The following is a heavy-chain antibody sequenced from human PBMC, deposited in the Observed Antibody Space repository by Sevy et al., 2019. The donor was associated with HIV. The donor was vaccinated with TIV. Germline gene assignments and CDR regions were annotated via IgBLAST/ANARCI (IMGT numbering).Heavy chain of an antibody. D-gene: IGHD3-22*01. CDR2: IYYSGST. CDR3: ALPRGDSSGYYFDY. Sequence: PETLSLTCTVSGGSISSSSYYWGWIRQPPGKGLEWIGSIYYSGSTYYNPSLKSRVTISVDTSKNQFSLKLSSVTAADTAVYYCALPRGDSSGYYFDYWGQGTLVTVSS. J-gene: IGHJ4*02. V-gene: IGHV4-39*01. CDR1: GGSISSSSYY.